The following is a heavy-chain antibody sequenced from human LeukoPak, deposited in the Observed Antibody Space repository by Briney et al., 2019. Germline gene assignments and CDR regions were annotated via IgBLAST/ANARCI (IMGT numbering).Heavy chain of an antibody. V-gene: IGHV4-34*01. CDR2: INHSGST. CDR3: ARCETGGSGSYSYYFDY. Sequence: SETLSLTCAVYGGSFSGYYWSWIRQPPGKGLEWIGEINHSGSTNYNPSLKSRVTISVDTSKNQSSLKLSSVTAADTAVYYCARCETGGSGSYSYYFDYWGQGTLVTVSS. CDR1: GGSFSGYY. D-gene: IGHD3-10*01. J-gene: IGHJ4*02.